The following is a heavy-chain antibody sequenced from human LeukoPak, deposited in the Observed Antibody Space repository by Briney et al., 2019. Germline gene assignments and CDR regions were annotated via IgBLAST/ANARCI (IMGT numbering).Heavy chain of an antibody. Sequence: GGSLRLSCAASGFTFSSYGMYWVRQAPGKGLEWVAFIRYDGSNKYYADSVKGRFTISRDNSKNTLYLQMNSLRAEDTAVYYCAKGCSSTSCYAYWGQGTLVTVSS. J-gene: IGHJ4*02. CDR2: IRYDGSNK. V-gene: IGHV3-30*02. CDR1: GFTFSSYG. CDR3: AKGCSSTSCYAY. D-gene: IGHD2-2*01.